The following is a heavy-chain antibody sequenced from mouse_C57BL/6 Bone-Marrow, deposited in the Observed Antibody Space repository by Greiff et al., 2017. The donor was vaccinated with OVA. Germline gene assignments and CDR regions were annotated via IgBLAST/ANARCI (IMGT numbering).Heavy chain of an antibody. Sequence: EVQLVESGGGLVQPGGSLKLSCAASGFTFSDYYMYWVRQTPEKRLEWVAYLSNGGSSIYYPATVKGRFPISRATAKNTLYLQRSRLKSEDTAMYYGARQGTTVVEGFADWGQGTLVTVSA. D-gene: IGHD1-1*01. CDR1: GFTFSDYY. V-gene: IGHV5-12*01. J-gene: IGHJ3*01. CDR3: ARQGTTVVEGFAD. CDR2: LSNGGSSI.